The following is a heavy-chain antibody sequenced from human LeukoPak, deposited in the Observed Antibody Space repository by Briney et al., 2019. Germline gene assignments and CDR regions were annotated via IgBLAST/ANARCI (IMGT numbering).Heavy chain of an antibody. D-gene: IGHD3-16*01. Sequence: SETLSLTCTVSGYSISSGYYWGWIRQPPGKWLEWIGSIYHSGSTYYKPSLKSRVTISLDTSKNQFSLKLSSVTAADTAVYYCARGQARLSWFDPWGQGTPVTVSS. CDR2: IYHSGST. V-gene: IGHV4-38-2*02. CDR1: GYSISSGYY. CDR3: ARGQARLSWFDP. J-gene: IGHJ5*02.